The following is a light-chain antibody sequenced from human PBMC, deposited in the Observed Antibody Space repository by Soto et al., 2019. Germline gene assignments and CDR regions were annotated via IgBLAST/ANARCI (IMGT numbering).Light chain of an antibody. CDR2: DAS. J-gene: IGKJ5*01. CDR3: QQSYSTPSIT. V-gene: IGKV1-39*01. Sequence: IQMTQSPSSLSGSSLVRTTITCRPRHSISSYLNWYQQKPGKAPTLLIYDASSLQSGVPSRFSGSGSGTDFTLPISSLQPEDFATYYCQQSYSTPSITFGQGTRLEIK. CDR1: HSISSY.